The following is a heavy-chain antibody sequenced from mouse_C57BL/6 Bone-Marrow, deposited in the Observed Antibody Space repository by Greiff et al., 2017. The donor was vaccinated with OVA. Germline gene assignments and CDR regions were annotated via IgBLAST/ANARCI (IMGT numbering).Heavy chain of an antibody. CDR1: GYTFNSYW. CDR2: ILPNSGST. J-gene: IGHJ2*01. Sequence: QVHVKQPGAELVKPGASVKLSCKASGYTFNSYWMHWVKQRTGQGLEWIGMILPNSGSTNYNEKFKSKTTLTVDKSSSTAYMQHISLTSEDSAVYYCAFITTVVAKDYFDYWGQGTTLTVSS. CDR3: AFITTVVAKDYFDY. D-gene: IGHD1-1*01. V-gene: IGHV1-64*01.